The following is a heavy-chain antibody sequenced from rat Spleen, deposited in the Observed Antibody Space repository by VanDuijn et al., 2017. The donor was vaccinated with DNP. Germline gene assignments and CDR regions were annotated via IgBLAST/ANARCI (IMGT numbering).Heavy chain of an antibody. V-gene: IGHV5-25*01. CDR1: GFTFSDFY. J-gene: IGHJ3*01. D-gene: IGHD1-1*01. CDR2: IGSAAYAP. Sequence: EVQLVESGGGLVQPGRSLKLSCAASGFTFSDFYMAWVRQAPTKGLEWVAYIGSAAYAPYYGDSVKGRFTISRDNAKSTLYLQMGSLRSEDTATYYCANGGDGIWFAYWGQGTLVTVSS. CDR3: ANGGDGIWFAY.